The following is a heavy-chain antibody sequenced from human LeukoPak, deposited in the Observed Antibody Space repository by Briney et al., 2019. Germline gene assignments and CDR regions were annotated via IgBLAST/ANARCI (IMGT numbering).Heavy chain of an antibody. CDR2: ISSSSSTI. D-gene: IGHD6-19*01. V-gene: IGHV3-48*01. Sequence: GGSLRLSCAASGFTFSSYSMNWVRQAPGKGLEWVSYISSSSSTIYYADSVKGRFTISRDNAKNSLYLQMNSLRAEDTAVYYCARMRRIAVAGDFDYWGQGTLVTVSS. CDR1: GFTFSSYS. CDR3: ARMRRIAVAGDFDY. J-gene: IGHJ4*02.